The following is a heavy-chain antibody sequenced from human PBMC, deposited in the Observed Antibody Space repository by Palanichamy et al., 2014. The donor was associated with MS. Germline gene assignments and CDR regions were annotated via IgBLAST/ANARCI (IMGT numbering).Heavy chain of an antibody. V-gene: IGHV3-30*02. Sequence: QLLESGGGVVEPGGSLRLSCAGSGFTFGNYGMHWGRQVPGKGLEWVASITHDGGSTYYSDSVKGRFTISRDNSKKTLFLQMDSLRLEDTAVYCCAKEGGSPWPHTTFDFWGPGTLVAVSS. J-gene: IGHJ4*02. CDR1: GFTFGNYG. CDR2: ITHDGGST. D-gene: IGHD1-14*01. CDR3: AKEGGSPWPHTTFDF.